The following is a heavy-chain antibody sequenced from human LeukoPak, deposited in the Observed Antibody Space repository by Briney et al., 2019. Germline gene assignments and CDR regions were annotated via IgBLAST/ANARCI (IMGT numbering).Heavy chain of an antibody. D-gene: IGHD3-22*01. CDR3: AKHKTIVVGFFAFDI. CDR1: GFTFSSYG. CDR2: ISCSGGST. J-gene: IGHJ3*02. V-gene: IGHV3-23*01. Sequence: PGGSLTLSCAPSGFTFSSYGMHWVRQAPGKGLEWVSAISCSGGSTYYADSVKGRFTISRDNYKNTLYLKMNSLRAEDTAVYYCAKHKTIVVGFFAFDIWGQGTMVTVSS.